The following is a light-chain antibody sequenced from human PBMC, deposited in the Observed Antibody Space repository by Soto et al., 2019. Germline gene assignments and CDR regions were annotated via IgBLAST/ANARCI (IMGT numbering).Light chain of an antibody. J-gene: IGKJ5*01. Sequence: EIVLTQPPATLSLSPGESAILSCRASQNAGSYLTWYRQKPGQAPSLLIYDATHRATGVPDRFSGSGFATDFSLTITNLEPGDFGVYYCQQRANWLMTFGQGTRLEIK. CDR1: QNAGSY. CDR2: DAT. CDR3: QQRANWLMT. V-gene: IGKV3-11*01.